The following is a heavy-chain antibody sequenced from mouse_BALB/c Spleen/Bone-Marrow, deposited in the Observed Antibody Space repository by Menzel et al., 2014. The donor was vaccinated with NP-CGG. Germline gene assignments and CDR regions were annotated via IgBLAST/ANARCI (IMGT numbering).Heavy chain of an antibody. Sequence: EVQVVESGGGLVQPGGSRKLSCAASGFTFSDYGMAWVRQAPGKGPEWVAFISNLAYSIYYADTVTGRFTISRENAKNTLYLEMSSLRSEDTAMYYCATIYHGNSYAMDYWGQGTSVTVSS. CDR2: ISNLAYSI. D-gene: IGHD2-1*01. CDR3: ATIYHGNSYAMDY. CDR1: GFTFSDYG. J-gene: IGHJ4*01. V-gene: IGHV5-15*02.